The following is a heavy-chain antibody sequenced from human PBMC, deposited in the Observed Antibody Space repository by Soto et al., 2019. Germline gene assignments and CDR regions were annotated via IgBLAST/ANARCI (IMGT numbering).Heavy chain of an antibody. CDR2: INHSGST. D-gene: IGHD5-18*01. Sequence: SETLSLACAVYGGSFSGYYWSWIRQPPGKGLEWIGEINHSGSTNYNPSLKSRVTISVDTSKNQFSLKLSSVTAADTAVYYCAGEGYGYGYWGQGTLVTVSS. V-gene: IGHV4-34*01. CDR3: AGEGYGYGY. CDR1: GGSFSGYY. J-gene: IGHJ4*02.